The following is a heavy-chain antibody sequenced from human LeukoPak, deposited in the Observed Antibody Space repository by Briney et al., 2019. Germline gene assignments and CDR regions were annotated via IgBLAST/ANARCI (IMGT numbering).Heavy chain of an antibody. J-gene: IGHJ4*02. Sequence: ASVSVSFSASGYTFSVYNVHWVRQAPGQGLEWMGRININGDVTNYAQNFHGWNTLTRDTSIITAYMELSRLRSDDTPVYNSTTEDYFGFWGQGTLVSVSS. CDR3: TTEDYFGF. CDR2: ININGDVT. V-gene: IGHV1-2*04. CDR1: GYTFSVYN.